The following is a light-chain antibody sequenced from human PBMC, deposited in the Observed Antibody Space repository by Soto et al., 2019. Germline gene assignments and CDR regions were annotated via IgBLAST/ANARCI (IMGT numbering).Light chain of an antibody. Sequence: EIVLTQTPATLSVSPGDRVTLSCTASQSVSNSLTWYQQKPGQAPRLLIYEASKRATGIPARFSGSGSGTDFTLTISTLETEDFAVYFCQQYSRWPRETFGPGTKVDIK. J-gene: IGKJ3*01. CDR1: QSVSNS. CDR2: EAS. V-gene: IGKV3-11*01. CDR3: QQYSRWPRET.